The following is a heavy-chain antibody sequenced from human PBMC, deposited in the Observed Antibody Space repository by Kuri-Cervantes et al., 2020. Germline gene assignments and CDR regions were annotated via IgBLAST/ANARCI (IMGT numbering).Heavy chain of an antibody. CDR2: INHSGST. CDR1: GGSISSYY. CDR3: ARDDDTDYYYYMDV. Sequence: SETLSLTCTVSGGSISSYYWSWIRQPPGKGLEWIGEINHSGSTNYNPSLKSRVTISVDTSKNQFSLKLSSVTAADTAVYYCARDDDTDYYYYMDVWGKGTTVTVSS. V-gene: IGHV4-34*01. D-gene: IGHD3-22*01. J-gene: IGHJ6*03.